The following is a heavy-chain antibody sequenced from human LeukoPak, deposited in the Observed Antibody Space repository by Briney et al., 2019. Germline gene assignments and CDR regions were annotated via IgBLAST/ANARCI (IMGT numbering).Heavy chain of an antibody. CDR2: IYYSGST. CDR3: ARSPRPGSCSRISCYTMDY. Sequence: SQTLSLTCTVSGGSISSGDYYWSWIRQPPGKGLEWIGYIYYSGSTYYNPSLQSRVTISVDTSMNQFSLKLSSVTAADTAVYYCARSPRPGSCSRISCYTMDYWGQGTLVTVSS. V-gene: IGHV4-30-4*08. D-gene: IGHD2-2*02. J-gene: IGHJ4*02. CDR1: GGSISSGDYY.